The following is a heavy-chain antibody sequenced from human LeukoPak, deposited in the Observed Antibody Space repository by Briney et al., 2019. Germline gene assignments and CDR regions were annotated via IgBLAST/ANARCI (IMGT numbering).Heavy chain of an antibody. CDR1: GGTFSSYA. D-gene: IGHD5-24*01. V-gene: IGHV1-69*13. CDR3: ARVGRRWLQLAYFDY. Sequence: SVKVSCKASGGTFSSYAISWVRQAPGQGLEWMGGIIPIFGTANYAQKFQGRVTITADESTSTAYMELSSLRSEDTAVYYCARVGRRWLQLAYFDYWGQGTLVTVSS. J-gene: IGHJ4*02. CDR2: IIPIFGTA.